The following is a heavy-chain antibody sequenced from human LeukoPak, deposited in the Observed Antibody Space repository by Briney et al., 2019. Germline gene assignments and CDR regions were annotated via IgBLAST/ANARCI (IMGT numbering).Heavy chain of an antibody. V-gene: IGHV3-33*01. CDR2: IWHDGSHK. Sequence: PGRSLRLSCAASGFSFDTYAMHWVRQAPGQGLEWVALIWHDGSHKFYSNSVRGQFTISRDNSKNTVYLQMNNLRPDDTAVHYCARGIFGSGSYPDFWGQGTLVTVSS. CDR3: ARGIFGSGSYPDF. J-gene: IGHJ4*02. D-gene: IGHD3-10*01. CDR1: GFSFDTYA.